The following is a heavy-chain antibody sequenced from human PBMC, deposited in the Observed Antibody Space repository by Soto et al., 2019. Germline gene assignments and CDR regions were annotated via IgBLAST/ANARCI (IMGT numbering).Heavy chain of an antibody. D-gene: IGHD1-26*01. CDR2: ISYDGSNK. Sequence: GGSLRLSCAASGFTFSSYCMHWVRQAPGKGLEWVAVISYDGSNKYYADSVKGRFTISRDNSKNTLYLQMNSLRAEDTAVYYCAKVSQWELLGDAFDIWGQGTMVTVSS. CDR1: GFTFSSYC. J-gene: IGHJ3*02. CDR3: AKVSQWELLGDAFDI. V-gene: IGHV3-30*18.